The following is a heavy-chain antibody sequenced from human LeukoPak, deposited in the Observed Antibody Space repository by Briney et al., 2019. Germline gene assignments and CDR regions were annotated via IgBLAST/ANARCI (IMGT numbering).Heavy chain of an antibody. V-gene: IGHV3-23*01. CDR2: ISGSGGST. CDR3: AKGGVTYYVFWGVYKFDY. J-gene: IGHJ4*02. Sequence: GGSLRLSCAASGFTFSSYAMSWVRQAPGKGLEWVSAISGSGGSTYYADSVKGRFTISRDNSKNTLYLQMNSLRAEDTAVYYCAKGGVTYYVFWGVYKFDYWGKGTLVTVSS. D-gene: IGHD3-3*01. CDR1: GFTFSSYA.